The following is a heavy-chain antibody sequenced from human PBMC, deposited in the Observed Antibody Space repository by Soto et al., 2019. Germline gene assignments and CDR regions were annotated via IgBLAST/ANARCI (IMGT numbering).Heavy chain of an antibody. D-gene: IGHD6-19*01. J-gene: IGHJ4*02. Sequence: PSETLSLTCAVSRYSISSGYYWGWIRQPPGKGLEWIGSIYHSGSTYYNPSLKSRVKTSVDTSKNQFSLKLSSVTAADTAIYYCARHSNSGWYWDYWGQGTLVTSPQ. V-gene: IGHV4-38-2*01. CDR3: ARHSNSGWYWDY. CDR2: IYHSGST. CDR1: RYSISSGYY.